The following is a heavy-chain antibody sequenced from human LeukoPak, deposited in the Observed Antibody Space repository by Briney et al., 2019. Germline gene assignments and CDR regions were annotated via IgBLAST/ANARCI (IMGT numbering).Heavy chain of an antibody. CDR1: GGSFSGYY. CDR3: ARSPVVVPAAIHWFDP. J-gene: IGHJ5*02. Sequence: SETLSLTCAVYGGSFSGYYWSWIRQPPGKGLEWIGEINHSGSTNYNPSLKSRVTISVDTSKNQFSLKLSSVTAADTAVYYCARSPVVVPAAIHWFDPRGQGTLVTVSS. V-gene: IGHV4-34*01. CDR2: INHSGST. D-gene: IGHD2-2*01.